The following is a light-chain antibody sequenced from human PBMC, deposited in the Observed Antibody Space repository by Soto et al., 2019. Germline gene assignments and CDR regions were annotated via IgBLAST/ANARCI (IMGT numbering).Light chain of an antibody. J-gene: IGKJ3*01. V-gene: IGKV1-33*01. CDR1: QVIAKY. CDR2: DAS. Sequence: DIQMTQSPSSLSASVGDRVTITCRASQVIAKYLNWYQQKPGKAPTLLIYDASNLETGVPSRFSGSGSGTDFSFTISSLQPEDVATYYCHQYDRVPLTFGPGTKVEVK. CDR3: HQYDRVPLT.